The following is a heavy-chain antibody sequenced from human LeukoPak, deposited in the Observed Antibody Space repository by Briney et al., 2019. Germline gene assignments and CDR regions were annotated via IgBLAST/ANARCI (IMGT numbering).Heavy chain of an antibody. J-gene: IGHJ4*02. CDR1: GGSISSGSYY. V-gene: IGHV4-61*02. CDR2: IYTSGST. Sequence: SQTLSLTCTVSGGSISSGSYYWSWIRQPAGRGLEWIGRIYTSGSTNYNPSLKSRVTISVDTSKNQFSLKLSSVTAADTAVYYCARENGDYDYWGQGTLVTVSS. D-gene: IGHD4-17*01. CDR3: ARENGDYDY.